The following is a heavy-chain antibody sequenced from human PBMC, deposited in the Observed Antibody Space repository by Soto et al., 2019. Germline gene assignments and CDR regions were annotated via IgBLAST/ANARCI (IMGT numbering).Heavy chain of an antibody. J-gene: IGHJ4*02. CDR3: ARDLQGYCSSTSCYEIDY. D-gene: IGHD2-2*01. Sequence: ASVKVSCKASGYTVTSYYMHWVRQAPGQGLEWMGIINPSGGSTSYAQKLQGRVTMTTDTSTSTAYMELRSLRSDDTAVYYCARDLQGYCSSTSCYEIDYWGQGTLVTVSS. CDR1: GYTVTSYY. CDR2: INPSGGST. V-gene: IGHV1-46*01.